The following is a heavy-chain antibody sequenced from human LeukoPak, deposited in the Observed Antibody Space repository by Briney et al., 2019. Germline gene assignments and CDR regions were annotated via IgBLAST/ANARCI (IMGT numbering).Heavy chain of an antibody. CDR3: AKLSDY. D-gene: IGHD2/OR15-2a*01. CDR2: ISPTGSTT. Sequence: GGSLRLSCTASGFSFSGHWMHWARQLPGKGLVWVSRISPTGSTTSYADSVKGRFTVSRDNAKNTLYLQMNSLRAEDTAVYYCAKLSDYWGQGTLVTVSS. J-gene: IGHJ4*02. CDR1: GFSFSGHW. V-gene: IGHV3-74*01.